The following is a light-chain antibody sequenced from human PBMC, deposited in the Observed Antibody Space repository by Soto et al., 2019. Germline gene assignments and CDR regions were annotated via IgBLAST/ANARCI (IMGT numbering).Light chain of an antibody. CDR2: DAS. CDR3: QQYNSYSGT. Sequence: DIQMTQSPSSLSASVGDRVTITCQASHDISNYLNWYQQKRGQATKLLIYDASNLETGVPSRFSGGGSGTEFTLTISSLQPDDFATYYCQQYNSYSGTFGQGTKVEIK. V-gene: IGKV1-33*01. CDR1: HDISNY. J-gene: IGKJ1*01.